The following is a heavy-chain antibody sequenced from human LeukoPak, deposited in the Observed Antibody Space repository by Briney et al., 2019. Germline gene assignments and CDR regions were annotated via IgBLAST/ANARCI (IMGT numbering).Heavy chain of an antibody. V-gene: IGHV4-59*01. J-gene: IGHJ6*03. CDR3: ARDYGWFGEDYYYHMDV. CDR2: IYYSGST. D-gene: IGHD3-10*01. CDR1: GGSISSYY. Sequence: PSETLSLTCTVSGGSISSYYWSWIRQPPGKGLEWIGYIYYSGSTNYNPSLKSRVTISVDTSKNQFSLKLSSVTAADTAVYYCARDYGWFGEDYYYHMDVWGKGTTVTVSS.